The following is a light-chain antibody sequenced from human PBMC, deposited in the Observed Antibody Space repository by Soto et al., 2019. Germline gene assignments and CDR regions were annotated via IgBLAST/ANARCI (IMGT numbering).Light chain of an antibody. J-gene: IGKJ1*01. V-gene: IGKV3-20*01. CDR2: GAS. Sequence: EIVLTQCPGTLSLSPGESDTLSCRASQSVXSSYLAGDQQKPGQAPRLLXDGASSRATGSPDRFSGSGSGTDFTLTISRLEPEDFAVYYCQQYGSAPPTFGQGTKVDIK. CDR3: QQYGSAPPT. CDR1: QSVXSSY.